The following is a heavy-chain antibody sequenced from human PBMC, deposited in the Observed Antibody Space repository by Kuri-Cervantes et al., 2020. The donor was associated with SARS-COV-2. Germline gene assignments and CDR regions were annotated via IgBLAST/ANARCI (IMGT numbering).Heavy chain of an antibody. D-gene: IGHD2/OR15-2a*01. CDR2: INHSGSA. CDR3: ARVNIELVLPTPQVYFYMDV. V-gene: IGHV4-34*01. CDR1: GGSFSGYY. J-gene: IGHJ6*03. Sequence: GSLRLSCAVFGGSFSGYYWSWIRQSPGKGLEWIGKINHSGSANYNPSLSSRVTISVDMSKNQFSLRLSSVTAADTAMYYCARVNIELVLPTPQVYFYMDVWGKGTTVTVSS.